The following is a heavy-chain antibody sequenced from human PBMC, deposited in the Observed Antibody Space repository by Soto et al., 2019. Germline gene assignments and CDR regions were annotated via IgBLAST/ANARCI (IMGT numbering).Heavy chain of an antibody. CDR1: GFTFSSYG. V-gene: IGHV3-30*18. D-gene: IGHD2-2*01. CDR3: AKDPVRGTVVVPAATPPDC. Sequence: GGSLRLSCAASGFTFSSYGMHWVRQAPGKGLEWVAVISYDGSNKYYADSVKGRFTISRDNSKNTLYLQMNSLRAEDTAVYYCAKDPVRGTVVVPAATPPDCWGQGTLVTVSS. CDR2: ISYDGSNK. J-gene: IGHJ4*02.